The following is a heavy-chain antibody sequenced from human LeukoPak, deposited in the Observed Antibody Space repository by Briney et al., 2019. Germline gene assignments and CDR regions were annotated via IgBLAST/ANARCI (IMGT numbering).Heavy chain of an antibody. CDR1: GFTFSTYP. Sequence: GGSLRLSCAASGFTFSTYPMNWVRQAPGKGLEWVALISYDGSVKYHGDSVQGRFTTSRDNSKNTLYLQMNSLRAEDTAVYYCAKDQWRERKFDSSSWYVNAFDIWGQGTMVTVSS. CDR2: ISYDGSVK. V-gene: IGHV3-30*18. D-gene: IGHD6-13*01. CDR3: AKDQWRERKFDSSSWYVNAFDI. J-gene: IGHJ3*02.